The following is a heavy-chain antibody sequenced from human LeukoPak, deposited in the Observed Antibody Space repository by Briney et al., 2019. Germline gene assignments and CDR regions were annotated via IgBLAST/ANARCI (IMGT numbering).Heavy chain of an antibody. V-gene: IGHV4-34*01. D-gene: IGHD4-11*01. Sequence: SETLSLTCAVYRGSFSGYYRSWISQPPGKGLEWIGEINHSGSTNYNPSLKRRVTISVDTSKNQFSLKLSSVTAADTAVYYCARDNPTSNYGVGTWGWFDPWGQGSLVTVSS. J-gene: IGHJ5*02. CDR3: ARDNPTSNYGVGTWGWFDP. CDR2: INHSGST. CDR1: RGSFSGYY.